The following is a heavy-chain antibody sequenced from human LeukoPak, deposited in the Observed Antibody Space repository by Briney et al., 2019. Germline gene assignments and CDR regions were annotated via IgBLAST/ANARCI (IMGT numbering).Heavy chain of an antibody. CDR2: INHSGST. CDR3: ARGFIKFYDSSGYYNY. J-gene: IGHJ4*02. Sequence: SETLSLTCAVYGGSFSGYYWSWIRQPPGKGLEWIGEINHSGSTNYNPSLKSRVTISVDTSKNQFSLKLSSVTAADTAVYYCARGFIKFYDSSGYYNYWGQGTLGTVSS. CDR1: GGSFSGYY. D-gene: IGHD3-22*01. V-gene: IGHV4-34*01.